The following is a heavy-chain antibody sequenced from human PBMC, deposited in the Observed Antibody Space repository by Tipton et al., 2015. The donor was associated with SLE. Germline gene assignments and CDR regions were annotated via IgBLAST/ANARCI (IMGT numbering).Heavy chain of an antibody. CDR3: ARRHWNDDAVGDDVFDI. V-gene: IGHV4-61*02. CDR1: GGSISSGSYY. CDR2: IYSSGST. Sequence: TLSLTCTVSGGSISSGSYYWSWLRQPPGQGLEWIGRIYSSGSTNYTSSLQSRVTISLDTSNNQFSLRLHSVTVADTAVYYCARRHWNDDAVGDDVFDIWGQGTMVTVSS. D-gene: IGHD1-1*01. J-gene: IGHJ3*02.